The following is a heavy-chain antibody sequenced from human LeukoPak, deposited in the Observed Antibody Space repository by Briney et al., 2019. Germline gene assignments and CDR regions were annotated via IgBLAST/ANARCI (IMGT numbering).Heavy chain of an antibody. Sequence: GGSLRLSCVASGFNFSGYWMSWVSQAPGKGMEWVAKTKEDESEKYYVDSVKGRFTICKDNARNSLYLQMNSLKAEDTAVYYYARDWVAGFDPWGQGILVTVSS. D-gene: IGHD3-16*01. CDR1: GFNFSGYW. V-gene: IGHV3-7*01. CDR2: TKEDESEK. CDR3: ARDWVAGFDP. J-gene: IGHJ5*02.